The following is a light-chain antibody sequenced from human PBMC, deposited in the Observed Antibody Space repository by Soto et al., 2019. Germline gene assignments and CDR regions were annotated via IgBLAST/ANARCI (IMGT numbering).Light chain of an antibody. CDR2: DAS. Sequence: DIQMAQSPSRLSASVGGRVTIPCRASQSISSWLAWYQQKPGKAPKLLIYDASSLESGVPSRFSGSGSGTEFTLTISSLQPDDFATYYCQHYNSYSEAFGQGTKVDIK. J-gene: IGKJ1*01. CDR1: QSISSW. V-gene: IGKV1-5*01. CDR3: QHYNSYSEA.